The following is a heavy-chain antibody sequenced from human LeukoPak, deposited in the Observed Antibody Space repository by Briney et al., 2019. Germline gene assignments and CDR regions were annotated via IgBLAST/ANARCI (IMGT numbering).Heavy chain of an antibody. J-gene: IGHJ4*02. Sequence: GGAVRLSRVSWGFIYRRYAMSWVRAPRARGVEGVSGLRGNGDTFYADSVKDRFTLSRDDSRNTVYLQLNNLRVEDTAVYYCAKASWVSNADAVLWGQGNVVTVSS. CDR3: AKASWVSNADAVL. V-gene: IGHV3-23*01. CDR2: LRGNGDT. D-gene: IGHD1-1*01. CDR1: GFIYRRYA.